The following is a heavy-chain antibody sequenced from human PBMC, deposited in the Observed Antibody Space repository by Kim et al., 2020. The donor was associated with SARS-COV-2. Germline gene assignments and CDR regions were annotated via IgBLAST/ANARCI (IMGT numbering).Heavy chain of an antibody. CDR1: GASVYSSDYY. CDR3: GNLYGEKGI. CDR2: IYYSGSR. Sequence: SETLSLTCAVSGASVYSSDYYWGWIRQPPGKGLEWIASIYYSGSRFYSPSLKSRLTISVDRSKNQFSLRLTSVTAADTAVYFCGNLYGEKGIWGPGTLVT. D-gene: IGHD4-17*01. V-gene: IGHV4-39*01. J-gene: IGHJ4*01.